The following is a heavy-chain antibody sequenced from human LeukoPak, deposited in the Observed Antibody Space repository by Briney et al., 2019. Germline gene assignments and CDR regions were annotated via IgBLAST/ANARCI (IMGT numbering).Heavy chain of an antibody. V-gene: IGHV3-30*18. CDR1: GFTFSSYG. J-gene: IGHJ4*02. D-gene: IGHD3-10*01. CDR3: AKDTAMVRGVLDY. Sequence: HPGRSLRLSCAASGFTFSSYGMHWVRQAPGKGLEWVAVISYDGSNKYYADSVKGRFTISRDNSKNTLYLQMNSLRAEDTAVYYCAKDTAMVRGVLDYWGQGTLVTVSS. CDR2: ISYDGSNK.